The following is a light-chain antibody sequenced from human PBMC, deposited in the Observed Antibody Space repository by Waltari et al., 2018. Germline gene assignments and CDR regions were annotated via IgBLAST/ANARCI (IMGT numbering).Light chain of an antibody. CDR2: VAS. CDR3: QQFNSYPRT. CDR1: QSISNY. Sequence: DIQMTQSPSSLPASVGDRVTITCRSSQSISNYLNWYQHKPGEAPKLLVYVASNLQRGVPSRFSGSGSETDFTLTISSLQPEDFATYYCQQFNSYPRTFGQGTKVEIK. J-gene: IGKJ1*01. V-gene: IGKV1-39*01.